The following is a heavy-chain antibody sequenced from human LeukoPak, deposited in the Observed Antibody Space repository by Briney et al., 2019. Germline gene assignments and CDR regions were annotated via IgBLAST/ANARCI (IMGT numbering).Heavy chain of an antibody. J-gene: IGHJ4*02. Sequence: SVKVSCKASGGTFISYAISWVRQAPGQGLEWMGGIIPIFGTANYAQKFQGRVTITADESTSTAYMELSSLRSEDTAVYYCARDRVGLTWTTPFDYWGQGTLVTVSS. CDR2: IIPIFGTA. D-gene: IGHD4-17*01. V-gene: IGHV1-69*13. CDR1: GGTFISYA. CDR3: ARDRVGLTWTTPFDY.